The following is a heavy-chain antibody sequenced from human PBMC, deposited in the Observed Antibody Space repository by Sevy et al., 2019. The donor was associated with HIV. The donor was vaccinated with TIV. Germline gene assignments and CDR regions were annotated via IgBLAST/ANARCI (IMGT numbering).Heavy chain of an antibody. J-gene: IGHJ5*02. CDR1: GFTLSSYP. CDR2: ISISGADK. CDR3: AKALVETEEKNEFDP. V-gene: IGHV3-23*01. D-gene: IGHD2-8*02. Sequence: GGCLRLSCAASGFTLSSYPMSWVRQAPGKGLEWVSSISISGADKYYADSVKGRFTISIDISQNRRYLQMNSLRAEDTALYYCAKALVETEEKNEFDPWGQGTLVTVSS.